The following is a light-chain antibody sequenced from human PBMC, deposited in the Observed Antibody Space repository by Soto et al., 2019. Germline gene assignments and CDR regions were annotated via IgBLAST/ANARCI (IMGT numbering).Light chain of an antibody. V-gene: IGKV3-15*01. CDR2: YAS. Sequence: EILMTQSPATLSLSPGERATLSCRASQSVSSNLAWYQQKRGQAPRLLIYYASTRATGIPARFSGSGSGTEFTLTISRLQSEDFAVYYCQQYDNSPLTFGQGTKVEIK. CDR3: QQYDNSPLT. J-gene: IGKJ1*01. CDR1: QSVSSN.